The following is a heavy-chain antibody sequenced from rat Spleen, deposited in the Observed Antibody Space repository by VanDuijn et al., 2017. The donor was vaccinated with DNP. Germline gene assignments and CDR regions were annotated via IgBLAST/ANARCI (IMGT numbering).Heavy chain of an antibody. CDR2: ISYDGSDT. CDR3: AGRPLPTRGPFDY. D-gene: IGHD1-4*01. V-gene: IGHV5-7*01. J-gene: IGHJ2*01. Sequence: EVQLVESGGGLVQPGRSLKLSCAVSGITFSDHNMAWVRQAPKKSLEWVATISYDGSDTYYRDSMKGRFTISRANAKSTLYLQMDSLRSEDTATYYWAGRPLPTRGPFDYWGQGVTVTVSS. CDR1: GITFSDHN.